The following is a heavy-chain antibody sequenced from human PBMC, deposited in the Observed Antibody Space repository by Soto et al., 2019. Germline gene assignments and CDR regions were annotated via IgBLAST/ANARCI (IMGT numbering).Heavy chain of an antibody. V-gene: IGHV1-18*01. J-gene: IGHJ4*02. D-gene: IGHD2-21*02. CDR1: GYSFSAYG. CDR2: ISPYNGKT. Sequence: QVQLVQSGAAVTKPGASVKVSCKTSGYSFSAYGITWVRQHPGQGLEGMGWISPYNGKTNTAQKFQGRVTRTTDRTTGTAYMELRSLRPDETAVYYSARDAVVTAFDYWGSGPLVNVSS. CDR3: ARDAVVTAFDY.